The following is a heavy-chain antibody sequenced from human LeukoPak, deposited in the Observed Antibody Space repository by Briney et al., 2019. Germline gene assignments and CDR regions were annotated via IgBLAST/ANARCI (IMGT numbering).Heavy chain of an antibody. CDR1: GGSFSGYY. J-gene: IGHJ4*02. V-gene: IGHV4-34*01. Sequence: SETLSLTCAVYGGSFSGYYWSWIRQPPGKGLEWIGEINHSGSTNYNPSLKSRVTISVDTSKNQFSLKLSSVTAADTAVYYCARGFEGPFGYWGQGTLVTVSS. CDR3: ARGFEGPFGY. CDR2: INHSGST.